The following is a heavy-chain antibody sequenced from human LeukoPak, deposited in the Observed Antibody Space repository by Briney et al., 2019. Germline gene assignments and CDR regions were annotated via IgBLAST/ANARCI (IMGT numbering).Heavy chain of an antibody. J-gene: IGHJ4*02. Sequence: SETLSLTCTVSGGSISSSGYYWGWIRQPPGKGLEWIASIYYSGSTYYNPSLKSRVTISVDTSKNQLSLKLSSVTAADTAVYYCATWGWIQLWLLWGQGTLVTVSS. CDR1: GGSISSSGYY. CDR2: IYYSGST. D-gene: IGHD5-18*01. V-gene: IGHV4-39*01. CDR3: ATWGWIQLWLL.